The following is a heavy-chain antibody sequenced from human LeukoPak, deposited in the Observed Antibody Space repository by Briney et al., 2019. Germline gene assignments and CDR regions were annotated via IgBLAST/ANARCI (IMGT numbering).Heavy chain of an antibody. CDR1: GGSISSGSYY. Sequence: SETLSLTCTVSGGSISSGSYYWSWIRQPPGKGLEWIGYIYYSGSTNYNPSLKSRVTISVDTSKNQFSLKLSSVTAADTAVYYCARELEYGSDFDYWGQGTLVTVSS. CDR3: ARELEYGSDFDY. J-gene: IGHJ4*02. CDR2: IYYSGST. D-gene: IGHD3-3*01. V-gene: IGHV4-61*01.